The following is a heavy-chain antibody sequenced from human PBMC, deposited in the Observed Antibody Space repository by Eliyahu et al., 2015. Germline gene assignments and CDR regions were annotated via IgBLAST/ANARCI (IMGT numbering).Heavy chain of an antibody. CDR3: ARRETTGHFYY. V-gene: IGHV5-51*01. Sequence: EVQLVQSGAEVKKAGESLKISCKGSGYNFTNYWIGWVRQMPGKGLEWMGIISPDDSDTRYSPSFQGQVTISADNSISTTYLQWSSLKASDTAIYYCARRETTGHFYYWGQGTLVTVSS. CDR2: ISPDDSDT. D-gene: IGHD4-17*01. J-gene: IGHJ4*02. CDR1: GYNFTNYW.